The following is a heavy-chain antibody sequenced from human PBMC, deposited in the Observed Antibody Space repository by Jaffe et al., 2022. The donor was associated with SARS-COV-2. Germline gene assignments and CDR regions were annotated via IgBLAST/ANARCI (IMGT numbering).Heavy chain of an antibody. D-gene: IGHD6-19*01. V-gene: IGHV4-34*01. CDR2: INHSGST. CDR3: ARGPGIAVGSSFFDY. Sequence: QVQLQQWGAGLLKPSETLSLTCAVYGGSFSGYYWSWIRQPPGKGLEWIGEINHSGSTNYNPSLKSRVTISVDTSKNQFSLKLSSVTAADTAVYYCARGPGIAVGSSFFDYWGQGTLVTVSS. CDR1: GGSFSGYY. J-gene: IGHJ4*02.